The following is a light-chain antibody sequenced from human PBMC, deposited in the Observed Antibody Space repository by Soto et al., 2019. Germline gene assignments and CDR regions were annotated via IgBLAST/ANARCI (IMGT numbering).Light chain of an antibody. CDR1: QSVSTY. CDR3: QQRSNWPPLYT. V-gene: IGKV3-11*01. J-gene: IGKJ2*01. CDR2: DAS. Sequence: EIVLPQSPATLSLSPGERATLSCRASQSVSTYLAWYQHKPGHAPRLLIYDASNRATGIPARFSGSGSGTDFTLTIRSLEPEDFAVYYCQQRSNWPPLYTFGQGTKLEIK.